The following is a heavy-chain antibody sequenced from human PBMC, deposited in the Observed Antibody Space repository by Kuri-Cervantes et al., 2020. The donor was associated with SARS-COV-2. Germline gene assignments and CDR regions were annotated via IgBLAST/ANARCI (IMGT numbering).Heavy chain of an antibody. CDR1: GFTFSSYA. Sequence: GESLKISCAASGFTFSSYAMSWVRQAPGKGLEWVSAISGSGGSTYYADSVKGRFTISRDNSNNTLYLQMNSLRAEDTAVYYCAKDWGYCSSTSCYDNWFDPWGQGTLVTVSS. V-gene: IGHV3-23*01. CDR2: ISGSGGST. CDR3: AKDWGYCSSTSCYDNWFDP. D-gene: IGHD2-2*01. J-gene: IGHJ5*02.